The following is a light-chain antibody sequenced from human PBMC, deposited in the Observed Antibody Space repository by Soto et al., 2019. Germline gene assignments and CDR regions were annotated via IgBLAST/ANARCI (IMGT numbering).Light chain of an antibody. CDR2: AAS. J-gene: IGKJ5*01. V-gene: IGKV1-6*01. CDR3: QQYNNWPLT. CDR1: QGIRSA. Sequence: AIQVTQSPSSLSASVGDRVTITCRTSQGIRSALGWYQQKPGKVPKLLIYAASTLQSGVPSRFSGSGSGRDFTLTISSLQSEDFAVYYCQQYNNWPLTFGQGALPEIK.